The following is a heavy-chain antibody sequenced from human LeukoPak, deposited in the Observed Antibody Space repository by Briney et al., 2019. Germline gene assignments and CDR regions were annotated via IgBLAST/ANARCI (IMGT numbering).Heavy chain of an antibody. Sequence: GGSLRLSCAVSGFTFSDYAMSWVRQAPGKGLEWVSSISGSGGSTYHADSVKGRFTISRDNSKNTLSLQMNSLRAEDTALYYCAKDLSTAAKYYFDYWGQGTLVTVSS. J-gene: IGHJ4*02. D-gene: IGHD2/OR15-2a*01. CDR1: GFTFSDYA. V-gene: IGHV3-23*01. CDR3: AKDLSTAAKYYFDY. CDR2: ISGSGGST.